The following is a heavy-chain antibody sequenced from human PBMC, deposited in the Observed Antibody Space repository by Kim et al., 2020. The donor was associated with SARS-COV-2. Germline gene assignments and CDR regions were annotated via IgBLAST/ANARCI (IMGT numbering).Heavy chain of an antibody. J-gene: IGHJ3*02. Sequence: ASVKVSCKASGYTFTSYGISWVRQAPGQGLEWMGWISAYNGNTNYAQKLQGRVTMTTDTSTSTAYMELRSLRSDDTAVYYCAREFEEPTSLSAFDIWGQGTMVTVSS. CDR3: AREFEEPTSLSAFDI. CDR1: GYTFTSYG. CDR2: ISAYNGNT. D-gene: IGHD1-26*01. V-gene: IGHV1-18*01.